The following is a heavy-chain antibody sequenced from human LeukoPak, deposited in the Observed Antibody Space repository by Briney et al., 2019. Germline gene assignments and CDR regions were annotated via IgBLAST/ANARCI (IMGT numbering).Heavy chain of an antibody. V-gene: IGHV1-2*02. D-gene: IGHD3-22*01. Sequence: ASVKVSCKASGYTFTGYYMHWVRQGPGQGLEWMGWINPNSGGTNYAQKFQGRVTMTRDTSISTAYMELSRLRSDDTAVYYCARTVNYYDSSGYYGEGAFDIWGQGTMVTVSS. CDR1: GYTFTGYY. CDR3: ARTVNYYDSSGYYGEGAFDI. J-gene: IGHJ3*02. CDR2: INPNSGGT.